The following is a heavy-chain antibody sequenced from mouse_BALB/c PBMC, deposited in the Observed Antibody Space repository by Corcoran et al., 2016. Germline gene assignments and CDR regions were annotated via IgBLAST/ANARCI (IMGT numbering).Heavy chain of an antibody. J-gene: IGHJ3*01. CDR3: AMIFAY. CDR2: IDPANGNT. D-gene: IGHD2-4*01. V-gene: IGHV14-3*02. Sequence: EVQLQQSGAELVKPGASVKLSCTASGFNIKDTYMHWVKQRPEQGLEWIGRIDPANGNTKYDPKFQGKATITADTSSNTAYLQLSSLTSDDTAVYYCAMIFAYWGQGTLVTVSA. CDR1: GFNIKDTY.